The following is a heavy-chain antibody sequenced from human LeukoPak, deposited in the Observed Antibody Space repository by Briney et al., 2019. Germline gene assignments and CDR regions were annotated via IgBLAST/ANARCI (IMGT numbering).Heavy chain of an antibody. CDR2: ISSSGSTI. CDR1: GFTFGSYE. D-gene: IGHD6-13*01. V-gene: IGHV3-48*03. J-gene: IGHJ3*02. CDR3: ARVKAALDAFDI. Sequence: GGSLRLSCAASGFTFGSYEMNWVRQAPGKGLEWVSYISSSGSTIYYADSVKGRFTISRDNAKNSLYLQMNSLRAEDTAVYYCARVKAALDAFDIWGQGTMVTVSS.